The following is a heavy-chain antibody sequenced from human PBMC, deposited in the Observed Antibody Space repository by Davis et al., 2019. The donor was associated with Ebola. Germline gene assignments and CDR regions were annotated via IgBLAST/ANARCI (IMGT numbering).Heavy chain of an antibody. CDR1: GFTFSNYA. CDR3: AKGGSGWPSDYSYGKGV. D-gene: IGHD6-19*01. V-gene: IGHV3-23*01. CDR2: VTSSGGGP. J-gene: IGHJ6*04. Sequence: PGGSLRLSCAASGFTFSNYAISWVRQAPGKGLEWVSAVTSSGGGPYYADSVKGRFTISRDNSKNTLYMQMNGLGVEDTAVYYGAKGGSGWPSDYSYGKGVWGEGTTVTVSS.